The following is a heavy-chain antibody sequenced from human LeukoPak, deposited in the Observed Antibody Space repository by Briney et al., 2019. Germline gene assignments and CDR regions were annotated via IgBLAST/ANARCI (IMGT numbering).Heavy chain of an antibody. CDR1: GVTFSIYS. V-gene: IGHV3-21*01. Sequence: KPGGSLGLSCAASGVTFSIYSMSWIRQAPGKGLEWVSSISHSSSYIYYADSVKGRFTTSRDNAKNSLYLQMNSLRAEDTAVYECAREKYYGSGSQYFDYWGQGTLVTVSS. CDR3: AREKYYGSGSQYFDY. CDR2: ISHSSSYI. D-gene: IGHD3-10*01. J-gene: IGHJ4*02.